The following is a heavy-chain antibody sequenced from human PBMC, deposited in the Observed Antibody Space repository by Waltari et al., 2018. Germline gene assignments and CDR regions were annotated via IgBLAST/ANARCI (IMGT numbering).Heavy chain of an antibody. D-gene: IGHD6-6*01. CDR2: IYGSGIT. CDR3: ARDGGSSSAFDI. J-gene: IGHJ3*02. CDR1: GGSISTNY. V-gene: IGHV4-59*01. Sequence: QVQLQESGPGLVKPSETLSLTCTVSGGSISTNYWSWFRQSPGKGLEWIGYIYGSGITNYNPSLKSRVTMSVDTPKSQISLKLYSVTAADTAVYYCARDGGSSSAFDIWGPGTMVTVSS.